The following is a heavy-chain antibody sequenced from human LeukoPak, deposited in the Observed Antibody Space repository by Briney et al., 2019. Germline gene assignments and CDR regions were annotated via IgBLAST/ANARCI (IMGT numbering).Heavy chain of an antibody. Sequence: GGSLRLSCAASGFTFSSYAMSWVRQAPGKGLEWVSAISGSGGSTYYADSVKGRFTISRDNSKNTLYLQMNSLRAEDTAVYYCARVVGATYYYYYGMDAWGQGTTVTVSS. J-gene: IGHJ6*02. CDR3: ARVVGATYYYYYGMDA. CDR2: ISGSGGST. D-gene: IGHD1-26*01. CDR1: GFTFSSYA. V-gene: IGHV3-23*01.